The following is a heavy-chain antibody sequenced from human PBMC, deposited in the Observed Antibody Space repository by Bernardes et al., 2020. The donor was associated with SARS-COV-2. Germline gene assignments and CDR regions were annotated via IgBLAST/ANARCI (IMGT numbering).Heavy chain of an antibody. D-gene: IGHD6-13*01. CDR3: ARAVAAAGRPPSNWFDP. J-gene: IGHJ5*02. CDR2: INPNSGGT. CDR1: GYTFTGYY. Sequence: ASVKVSCKASGYTFTGYYMHWVRQAPGQGLEWMGWINPNSGGTNYAQKFQGWVTMTRDTSISTAYMELSRLRSDDTAVYYCARAVAAAGRPPSNWFDPWGQGTLVTVSS. V-gene: IGHV1-2*04.